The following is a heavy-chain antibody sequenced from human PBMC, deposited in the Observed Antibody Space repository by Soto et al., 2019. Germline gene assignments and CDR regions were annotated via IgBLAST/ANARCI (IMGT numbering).Heavy chain of an antibody. J-gene: IGHJ3*02. CDR1: GFSFTTYG. Sequence: QVQLVESGGGWVQPGRSLRLSCEATGFSFTTYGMHWVRQAPGKGLEWVAVIGYDGNNTYYEDSVEGRFTISRDNSKNAVYLQMKSLRGDDTAVYYCARGGVTGIVGIFGSPLDIWGQGTVVTVSS. D-gene: IGHD1-1*01. CDR2: IGYDGNNT. CDR3: ARGGVTGIVGIFGSPLDI. V-gene: IGHV3-33*01.